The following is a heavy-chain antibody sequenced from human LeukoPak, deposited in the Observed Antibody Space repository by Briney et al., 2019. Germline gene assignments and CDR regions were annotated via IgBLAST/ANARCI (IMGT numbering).Heavy chain of an antibody. V-gene: IGHV1-69*13. CDR3: ARGIAVAGTSFDY. J-gene: IGHJ4*02. CDR1: GGTFSSYA. CDR2: IIPIFGTA. D-gene: IGHD6-19*01. Sequence: SVKVSCKASGGTFSSYAISWVRQAPGQGLEWMGGIIPIFGTANYAQKFQGRVTITADESTSTAYKELSSLRSEDTAVYYCARGIAVAGTSFDYWGQGTLVTVSS.